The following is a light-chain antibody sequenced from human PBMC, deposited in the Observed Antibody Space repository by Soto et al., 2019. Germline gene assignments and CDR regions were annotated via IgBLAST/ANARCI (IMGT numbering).Light chain of an antibody. CDR3: VSYTSTTTLV. J-gene: IGLJ2*01. CDR2: GVD. Sequence: QSVLTQPASVSGSPGQSITISCTGTNSDVGGYQYVSWYQHQPGKAPKLMFYGVDNRPSGVSNRFSASKSGNTASLTISGLQAKDEAEYYGVSYTSTTTLVFGGGTKLTVL. V-gene: IGLV2-14*03. CDR1: NSDVGGYQY.